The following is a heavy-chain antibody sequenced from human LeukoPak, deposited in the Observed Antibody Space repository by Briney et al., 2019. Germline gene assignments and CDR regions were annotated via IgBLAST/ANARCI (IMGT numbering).Heavy chain of an antibody. J-gene: IGHJ4*02. CDR3: ASHKTPPGDVWSGYHIGPPDY. CDR1: GGSISSYY. V-gene: IGHV4-59*08. Sequence: SETLSLTCTVSGGSISSYYWSWIRQPPGKGLEWIWYIYYSGSTNYNPSLKSRVTISVDTTKNQFSLKLSSVTAADTAVYYCASHKTPPGDVWSGYHIGPPDYWGQGALVTVSS. CDR2: IYYSGST. D-gene: IGHD3-3*01.